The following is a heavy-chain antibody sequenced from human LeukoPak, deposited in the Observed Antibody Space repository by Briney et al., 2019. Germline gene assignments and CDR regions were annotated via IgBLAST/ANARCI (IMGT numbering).Heavy chain of an antibody. CDR3: TRDSWLAQFDY. V-gene: IGHV3-49*03. J-gene: IGHJ4*02. Sequence: GGSLRLSCAVSGITLSNYDMSWFRQAPGKGLEWVGFIRSKAYGGTTEYAASVKGRFTISRDDSKSIAYLQMNSLKTEDTAVYYCTRDSWLAQFDYWGQGTLVTVSS. CDR1: GITLSNYD. D-gene: IGHD6-19*01. CDR2: IRSKAYGGTT.